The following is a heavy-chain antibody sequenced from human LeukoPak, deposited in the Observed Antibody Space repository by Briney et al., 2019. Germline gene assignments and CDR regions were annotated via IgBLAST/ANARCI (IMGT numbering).Heavy chain of an antibody. J-gene: IGHJ4*02. CDR2: IYYSGST. CDR1: GGSVSSGSYY. Sequence: SSETLSLACTVSGGSVSSGSYYWSWIRQPPGKGLEWIGYIYYSGSTNYNPSLASRVTISVDTSKNQFSLNLSSVTAADTAVYYCARGPAGEFDYWGQGTLVTVSS. V-gene: IGHV4-61*01. CDR3: ARGPAGEFDY.